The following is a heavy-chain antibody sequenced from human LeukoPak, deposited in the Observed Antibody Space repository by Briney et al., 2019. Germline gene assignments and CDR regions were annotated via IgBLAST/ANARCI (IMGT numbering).Heavy chain of an antibody. V-gene: IGHV3-23*01. CDR2: ISGSGGGT. J-gene: IGHJ4*02. D-gene: IGHD2-15*01. CDR3: AKARGFCSGGSCYSDY. CDR1: GFTFSSYA. Sequence: GGSLRLSCAASGFTFSSYAMTWVRQAPGKGLEWVSAISGSGGGTYYADSVEGRFTISRDNSKNTLYLQMNSLRAEDTAVYYCAKARGFCSGGSCYSDYWGQGTPVTVSS.